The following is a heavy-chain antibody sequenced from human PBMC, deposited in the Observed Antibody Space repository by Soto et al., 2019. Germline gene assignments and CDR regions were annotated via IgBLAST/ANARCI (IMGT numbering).Heavy chain of an antibody. CDR3: AKDPGLGGSGSQGNWFDS. Sequence: PGGSLRLSCAASGFTFNNYGMHWVRQAPGKGLEWVALTSNDGSRKFYGDSVKGRFTISRDNSKNTLYLEINSLRAEDTAVYYCAKDPGLGGSGSQGNWFDSXGQGTLVTVSS. D-gene: IGHD6-19*01. CDR2: TSNDGSRK. V-gene: IGHV3-30*18. CDR1: GFTFNNYG. J-gene: IGHJ5*01.